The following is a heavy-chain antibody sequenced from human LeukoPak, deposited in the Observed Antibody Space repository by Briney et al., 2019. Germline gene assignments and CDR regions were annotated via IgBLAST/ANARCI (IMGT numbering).Heavy chain of an antibody. Sequence: NPSETLSLTCAVSVGSISSSNWWSWVRQPPGEGLEWIGEFYHSGSTNYNPSLKSRVTISVDKSKNQFSLKLSSVTAADTAVYYCAIAGWFGECFDYWGQGTLVTVSS. J-gene: IGHJ4*02. CDR1: VGSISSSNW. CDR3: AIAGWFGECFDY. D-gene: IGHD3-10*01. CDR2: FYHSGST. V-gene: IGHV4-4*02.